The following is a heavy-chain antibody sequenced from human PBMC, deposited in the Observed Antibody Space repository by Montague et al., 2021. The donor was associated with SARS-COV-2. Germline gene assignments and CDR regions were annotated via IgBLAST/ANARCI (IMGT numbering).Heavy chain of an antibody. CDR1: GFTFSSYS. CDR3: ARDRGSWYFDY. D-gene: IGHD6-13*01. J-gene: IGHJ4*02. CDR2: ISSSSSYI. V-gene: IGHV3-21*01. Sequence: SLRLSCAASGFTFSSYSMNWVRQAPGKGLEWVSSISSSSSYIYYADSVKGRFTISRDNAKNSLYLQMNSLRADDTAVYYCARDRGSWYFDYWGQGTLATVSS.